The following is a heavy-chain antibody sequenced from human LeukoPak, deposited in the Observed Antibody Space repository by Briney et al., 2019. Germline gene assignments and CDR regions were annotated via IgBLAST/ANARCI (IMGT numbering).Heavy chain of an antibody. CDR2: INPNSGGT. CDR1: GGTFSSYA. Sequence: ASVKVSCKASGGTFSSYAISWVRQAPGQGLEWMGWINPNSGGTNYAQKFQGRVTMTRDTSISTAYMELSRLRSDDTAVYYCARSSHENGGSWIFDYWGQGTLVTVSS. J-gene: IGHJ4*02. D-gene: IGHD2-15*01. V-gene: IGHV1-2*02. CDR3: ARSSHENGGSWIFDY.